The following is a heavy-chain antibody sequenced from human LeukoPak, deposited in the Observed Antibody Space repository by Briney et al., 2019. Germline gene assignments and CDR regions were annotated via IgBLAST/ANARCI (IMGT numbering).Heavy chain of an antibody. CDR3: AKDRRWLQLGYYFDY. CDR2: ISWNSGSI. J-gene: IGHJ4*02. V-gene: IGHV3-9*01. Sequence: GRSLRLSCAASGFTFDDYAMHWVRQAPGKGLEWVSGISWNSGSIGYADSVKGRFTISRDNAKNSLYLQMNSLRAEDTALYYCAKDRRWLQLGYYFDYWGQGTLVTVSS. CDR1: GFTFDDYA. D-gene: IGHD5-24*01.